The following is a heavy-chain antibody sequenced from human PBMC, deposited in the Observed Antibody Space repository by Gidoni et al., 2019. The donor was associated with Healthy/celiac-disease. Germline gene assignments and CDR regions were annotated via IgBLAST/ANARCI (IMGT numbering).Heavy chain of an antibody. CDR3: ARGGGWNKIAAAGTLPFFDY. CDR1: GGSFSGYY. D-gene: IGHD6-13*01. CDR2: INHSGST. J-gene: IGHJ4*02. Sequence: QVQLQQWGAGLLKPSETLSLTCAVYGGSFSGYYWSWIRQPPGKGLEWIGEINHSGSTNYNPSLKSRVTISVDTSKNQFSLKLSSVTAADTAVYYCARGGGWNKIAAAGTLPFFDYWGQGTLVTVSS. V-gene: IGHV4-34*01.